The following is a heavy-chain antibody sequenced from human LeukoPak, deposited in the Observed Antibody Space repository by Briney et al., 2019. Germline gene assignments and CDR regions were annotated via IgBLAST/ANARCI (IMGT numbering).Heavy chain of an antibody. CDR1: GYTFTGYY. D-gene: IGHD3-16*02. CDR3: ARDSYDYVWGSYRYYYYGMDV. V-gene: IGHV1-18*04. Sequence: ASVKVSCKASGYTFTGYYMHWVRQAPGQGLEWMGWISAYNGNTNYAQKLQGRVTMTTDTSTSTAYMELRSLRSDGTAVYYCARDSYDYVWGSYRYYYYGMDVWGQGTTVTVSS. J-gene: IGHJ6*02. CDR2: ISAYNGNT.